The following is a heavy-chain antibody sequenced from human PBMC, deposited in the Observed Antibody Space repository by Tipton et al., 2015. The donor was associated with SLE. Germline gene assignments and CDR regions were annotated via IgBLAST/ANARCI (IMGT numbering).Heavy chain of an antibody. Sequence: TLSLTCIVSGDSISSSSYYWSWIRQPPGKGLEWIGYIYNTGSTNYNPSLKSRVTISVDTSKNQFSLNLSSVTAADTAVYYCARPDYYYYYMDVWGKGTTVTVSS. V-gene: IGHV4-61*01. J-gene: IGHJ6*03. CDR2: IYNTGST. CDR3: ARPDYYYYYMDV. CDR1: GDSISSSSYY.